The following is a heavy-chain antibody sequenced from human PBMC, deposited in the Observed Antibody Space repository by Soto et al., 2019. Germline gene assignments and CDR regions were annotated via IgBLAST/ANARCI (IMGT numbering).Heavy chain of an antibody. Sequence: SETLSLTCAVSGVSISNPNWWAWVRQAPGKGLEWIGEIDHSGSTNYNPSLKSRVTISVDTSKNQFSLKLSSVTAADTAVYYCARHVFDKYRIYLQAYDIWGQGTMVTVSS. J-gene: IGHJ3*02. V-gene: IGHV4-4*02. CDR1: GVSISNPNW. CDR3: ARHVFDKYRIYLQAYDI. CDR2: IDHSGST. D-gene: IGHD6-6*01.